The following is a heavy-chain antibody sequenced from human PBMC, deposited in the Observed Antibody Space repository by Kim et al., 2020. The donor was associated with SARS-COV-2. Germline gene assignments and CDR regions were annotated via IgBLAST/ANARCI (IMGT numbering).Heavy chain of an antibody. D-gene: IGHD3-9*01. CDR1: GGSISSYY. V-gene: IGHV4-59*01. CDR2: IYYSGST. J-gene: IGHJ6*03. Sequence: SETLSLTCTVSGGSISSYYWSWIRQPPGKGLEWIGYIYYSGSTNYNPSLKSRVTISVDTSKNQFSLKLSSVTAADTAVYYCASANLLRYFDWTYYYYMDVWGKGTTVTVSS. CDR3: ASANLLRYFDWTYYYYMDV.